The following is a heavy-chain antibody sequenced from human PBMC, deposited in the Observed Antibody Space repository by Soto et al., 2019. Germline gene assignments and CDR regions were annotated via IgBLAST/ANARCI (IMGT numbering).Heavy chain of an antibody. Sequence: APGQRLEWMGWINAGNGNTKYSQKFQGRVTITRDTSASTAYMELSSLRSEDTAVYYCARLRLLVGATIGLGPPSAWFDPWGQGTLVTVSS. D-gene: IGHD1-26*01. CDR2: INAGNGNT. J-gene: IGHJ5*02. CDR3: ARLRLLVGATIGLGPPSAWFDP. V-gene: IGHV1-3*01.